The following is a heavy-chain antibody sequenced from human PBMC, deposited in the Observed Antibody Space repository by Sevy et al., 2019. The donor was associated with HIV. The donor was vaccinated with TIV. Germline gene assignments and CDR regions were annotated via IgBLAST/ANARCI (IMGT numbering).Heavy chain of an antibody. J-gene: IGHJ3*02. CDR3: VREIITSPKTLLSFDI. D-gene: IGHD1-20*01. Sequence: ASVKVSCKSTGYIFSDYNMHWVRQAPGQGLEWMALINPTSGDTIYAQRFRGRFSMTRDTSMSTAYRELSGLTSDDTAVYYCVREIITSPKTLLSFDIWGQGTMVTVSS. V-gene: IGHV1-2*06. CDR1: GYIFSDYN. CDR2: INPTSGDT.